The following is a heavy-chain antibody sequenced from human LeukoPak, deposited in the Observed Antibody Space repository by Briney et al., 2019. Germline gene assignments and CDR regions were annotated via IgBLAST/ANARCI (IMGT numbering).Heavy chain of an antibody. V-gene: IGHV1-18*01. CDR2: ISGYNGNT. J-gene: IGHJ4*02. Sequence: ASVKVSCKASGYTFTSYGISWVRQAPGQGLEWMGWISGYNGNTNYAQKFQGRVSMTTDTSTSTAYMELRSLRSDDTAVYYCARVGSYNWNDVGYFDYWGQGTLVTVSS. CDR3: ARVGSYNWNDVGYFDY. D-gene: IGHD1-20*01. CDR1: GYTFTSYG.